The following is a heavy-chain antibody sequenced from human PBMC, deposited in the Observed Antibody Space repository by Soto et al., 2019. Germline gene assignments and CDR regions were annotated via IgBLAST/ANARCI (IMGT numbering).Heavy chain of an antibody. CDR3: AREKGIAAAGTSERLSSYYYYYGMDV. CDR1: GGSISSYY. CDR2: IYYSGST. Sequence: SETLSLTCTVSGGSISSYYSSWIRQPPGKGLEWIGYIYYSGSTNYNPSLKSRVTISVDTSKNQFSLKLSSVTAADTAVYYCAREKGIAAAGTSERLSSYYYYYGMDVWGQGTTVTVSS. V-gene: IGHV4-59*01. D-gene: IGHD6-13*01. J-gene: IGHJ6*02.